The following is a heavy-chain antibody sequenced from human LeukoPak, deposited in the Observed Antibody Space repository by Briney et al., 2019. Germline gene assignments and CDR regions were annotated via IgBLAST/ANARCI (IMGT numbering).Heavy chain of an antibody. J-gene: IGHJ4*02. CDR3: ARGPAATSGNYYVGDY. D-gene: IGHD1-26*01. V-gene: IGHV3-74*01. CDR1: KFMFNNFW. Sequence: GGSLRLSCAASKFMFNNFWMTWVRQAPGNGLVWVARINSDGRSTSYADSVKGRFTISRDNAKNILYLQMNTLGAEDTAVYYCARGPAATSGNYYVGDYWGQGTLVTVSS. CDR2: INSDGRST.